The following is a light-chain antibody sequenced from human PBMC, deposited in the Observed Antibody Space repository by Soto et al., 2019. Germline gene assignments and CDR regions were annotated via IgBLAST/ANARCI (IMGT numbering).Light chain of an antibody. CDR1: QSINIY. CDR2: AAS. J-gene: IGKJ2*01. CDR3: QQSYRRPYT. V-gene: IGKV1-39*01. Sequence: IPLTQSPSSLSASVGDRVTLTCRASQSINIYLNWYQQKPGKAPTLLIYAASSLQSGVPSRFSGGGSRTDFPLTINSLQTEDFATYYCQQSYRRPYTFGQGTKLEI.